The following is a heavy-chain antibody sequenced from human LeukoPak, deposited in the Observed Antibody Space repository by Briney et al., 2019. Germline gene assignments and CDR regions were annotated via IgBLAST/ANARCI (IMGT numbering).Heavy chain of an antibody. CDR2: IYYSGST. V-gene: IGHV4-39*07. J-gene: IGHJ4*02. CDR1: GGSIRSTSYY. Sequence: SETLSLTCTVSGGSIRSTSYYWGWIRQPPGKGLEWIGSIYYSGSTYYNPSLKSRVTISVGTSKNQFSLKLSSVTAADTAVYYCARLADYYGSGSREFDYWGQGTLVTVSS. D-gene: IGHD3-10*01. CDR3: ARLADYYGSGSREFDY.